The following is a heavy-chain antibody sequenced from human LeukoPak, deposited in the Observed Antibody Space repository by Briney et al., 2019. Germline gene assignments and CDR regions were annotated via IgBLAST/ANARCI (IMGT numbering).Heavy chain of an antibody. CDR2: IYYSGST. CDR1: GGSISSYY. CDR3: ARHLGGYSSSWYYPEFDY. V-gene: IGHV4-59*08. Sequence: SETLSLTCTVSGGSISSYYWSWIRQPPGKGLEWIGYIYYSGSTNYNPSLKSRVTISVDTSKNQFSLKLSSVTAADTAVYYCARHLGGYSSSWYYPEFDYWGQGTQVTVSS. J-gene: IGHJ4*02. D-gene: IGHD6-13*01.